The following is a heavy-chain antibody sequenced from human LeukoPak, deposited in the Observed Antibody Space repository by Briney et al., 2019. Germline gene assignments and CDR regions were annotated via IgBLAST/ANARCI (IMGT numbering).Heavy chain of an antibody. J-gene: IGHJ4*02. D-gene: IGHD3-22*01. CDR1: GFTFDDYA. CDR3: AKELTYYYDSSGYAGPFDY. V-gene: IGHV3-9*01. CDR2: ISWNSGSI. Sequence: PGGSLRLSCAASGFTFDDYAMHWVRHAPGKGLEWVSGISWNSGSIGYADSVKGRFTISRDNAKNSLYLQTNSLRAEDTALYYCAKELTYYYDSSGYAGPFDYWGQGTLVTVSS.